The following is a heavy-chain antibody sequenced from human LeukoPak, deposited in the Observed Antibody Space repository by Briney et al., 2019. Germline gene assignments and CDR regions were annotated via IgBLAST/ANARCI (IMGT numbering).Heavy chain of an antibody. CDR3: ARSGTYDYSSTHDY. CDR1: GGSFGGYY. V-gene: IGHV4-34*01. D-gene: IGHD6-19*01. CDR2: INHIGST. Sequence: SETLSLTCAVYGGSFGGYYWSWIRQPPGKGLQWIGEINHIGSTTYNPSFQSRVTILIDTSKNQFSLRLNSLTAADTAVYFCARSGTYDYSSTHDYWGQGTLITVSS. J-gene: IGHJ4*02.